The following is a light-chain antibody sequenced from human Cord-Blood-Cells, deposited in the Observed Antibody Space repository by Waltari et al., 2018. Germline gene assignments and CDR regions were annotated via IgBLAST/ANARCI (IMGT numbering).Light chain of an antibody. V-gene: IGLV2-23*01. CDR1: SSDVGSYNL. J-gene: IGLJ1*01. Sequence: QSALTQPASVSGSPGQSITISCTGTSSDVGSYNLVSWYQQHPGQAPKLMIYEGGKRPSGVSNRFSGSKAGNTGSLTISGLQAEDEADYYCCSYAGSSTYVFGTGTKVTVL. CDR2: EGG. CDR3: CSYAGSSTYV.